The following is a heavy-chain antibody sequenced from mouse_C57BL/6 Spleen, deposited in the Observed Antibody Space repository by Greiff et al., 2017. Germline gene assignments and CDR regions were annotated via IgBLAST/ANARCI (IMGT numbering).Heavy chain of an antibody. D-gene: IGHD1-1*01. J-gene: IGHJ4*01. CDR2: IYPGSGNT. CDR3: AREAGYYYGSSDAMDY. CDR1: GYTFTDYY. Sequence: VKLMESGAELVRPGASVKLSCKASGYTFTDYYINWVKQRPGQGLEWIARIYPGSGNTYYNEKFKGKATLTAEKSSSTAYMQLSSLTSEDSAVYFCAREAGYYYGSSDAMDYWGQGTSVTVSS. V-gene: IGHV1-76*01.